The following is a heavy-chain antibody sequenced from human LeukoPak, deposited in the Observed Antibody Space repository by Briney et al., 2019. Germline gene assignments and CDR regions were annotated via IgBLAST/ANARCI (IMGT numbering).Heavy chain of an antibody. D-gene: IGHD6-13*01. CDR3: TTPPAAAVKGYYYYYMDV. CDR1: GFTFSNAW. CDR2: IKSKTDGGTT. V-gene: IGHV3-15*01. J-gene: IGHJ6*03. Sequence: PGGSLSLSCAASGFTFSNAWMSWVRQAPGEGLEWVGRIKSKTDGGTTDYAAPVKGRFTISRDDSKNTLYLQMNSLKTEDTAVYYCTTPPAAAVKGYYYYYMDVWGKGTTVTVSS.